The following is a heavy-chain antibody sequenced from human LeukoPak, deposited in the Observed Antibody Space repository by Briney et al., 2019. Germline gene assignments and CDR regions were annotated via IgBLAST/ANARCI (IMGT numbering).Heavy chain of an antibody. CDR2: INPNSGGT. J-gene: IGHJ4*02. CDR3: AREGLLSGSYNFDY. V-gene: IGHV1-2*02. Sequence: ASVKVSCKASGYTFTGYYMHWVRQAPGQGLEWMGWINPNSGGTNYAQKFQGRVTMTRATSISTAYMELSRLRSDDTAVYYCAREGLLSGSYNFDYWGQGTLVTVSS. CDR1: GYTFTGYY. D-gene: IGHD1-26*01.